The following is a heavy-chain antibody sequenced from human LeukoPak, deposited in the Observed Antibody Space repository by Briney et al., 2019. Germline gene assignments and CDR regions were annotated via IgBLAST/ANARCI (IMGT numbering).Heavy chain of an antibody. V-gene: IGHV1-8*03. CDR1: GYTFTSYD. D-gene: IGHD6-13*01. Sequence: EASVKVSCKASGYTFTSYDINWVRQATGQGLEWMGWMNPNSGNTGYAQKFQGRVTITRNTSISTAYMELSSLRPEDTAVYYCARGSGSSRIEDGYYYMDVWGKGTTVTVSS. CDR3: ARGSGSSRIEDGYYYMDV. CDR2: MNPNSGNT. J-gene: IGHJ6*03.